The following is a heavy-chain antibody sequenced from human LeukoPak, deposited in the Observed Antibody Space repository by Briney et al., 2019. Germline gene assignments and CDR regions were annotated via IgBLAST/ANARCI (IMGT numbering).Heavy chain of an antibody. V-gene: IGHV3-23*01. CDR2: VSGGGET. D-gene: IGHD3-10*02. Sequence: PGGSLRLSCAASGFTFSPYAMSWVRQAPGRGLEWVSTVSGGGETYYADSVKGRFTISRDNSNNRLYLQMNSLRAEDTAVYYCAMFGEFHFDYWGRGTLVTVSS. CDR1: GFTFSPYA. CDR3: AMFGEFHFDY. J-gene: IGHJ4*02.